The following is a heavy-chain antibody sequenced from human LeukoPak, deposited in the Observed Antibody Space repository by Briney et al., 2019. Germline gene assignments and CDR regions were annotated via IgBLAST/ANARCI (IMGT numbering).Heavy chain of an antibody. CDR1: GFTFSSYS. CDR3: ARDPIAAAHLDY. D-gene: IGHD6-13*01. V-gene: IGHV3-48*02. J-gene: IGHJ4*02. Sequence: GGSLRLSCAPSGFTFSSYSMNWVRQAPGKGLEWVSYISSSSSTIYYADSVKGRFTISRDNAKKSLYLQMNSLRDEDTAVYYCARDPIAAAHLDYWGQGTLVTVS. CDR2: ISSSSSTI.